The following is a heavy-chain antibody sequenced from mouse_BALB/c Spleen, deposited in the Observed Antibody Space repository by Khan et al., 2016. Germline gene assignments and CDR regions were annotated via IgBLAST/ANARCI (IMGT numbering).Heavy chain of an antibody. CDR1: GFTFNTYA. Sequence: EVQLVESGGGLVQPKGSLKLSCAASGFTFNTYAMNWVRQAPGKGLEWVARIRSKSNNYATYYADSVKDRFTISRDDSQSMLYLQMNNLKTEDTAMYYCVRHSYNGSRGYAMDHWGQGTSVTVSS. CDR3: VRHSYNGSRGYAMDH. V-gene: IGHV10-1*02. D-gene: IGHD1-1*01. J-gene: IGHJ4*01. CDR2: IRSKSNNYAT.